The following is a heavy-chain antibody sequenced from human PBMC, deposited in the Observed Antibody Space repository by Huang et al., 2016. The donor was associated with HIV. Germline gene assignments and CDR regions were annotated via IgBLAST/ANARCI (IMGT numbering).Heavy chain of an antibody. Sequence: QVQLVQSGAEVKKPGSSVKVSCKASGGTFSSFAISWVRQAPGQGLECVGGIISIFGTANYAQKFQGIVTITADESTSTADMELSSLRSEDTAVYYCARARGYYDSSVSYYFDYWGQGTLVTVSS. D-gene: IGHD3-22*01. J-gene: IGHJ4*02. CDR3: ARARGYYDSSVSYYFDY. CDR1: GGTFSSFA. CDR2: IISIFGTA. V-gene: IGHV1-69*13.